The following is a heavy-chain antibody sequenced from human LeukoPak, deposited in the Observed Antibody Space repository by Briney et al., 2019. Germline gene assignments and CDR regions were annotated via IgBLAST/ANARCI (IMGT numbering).Heavy chain of an antibody. D-gene: IGHD6-13*01. CDR3: ASFSQGIAAAGFDP. CDR1: GGSISSYY. Sequence: PSETLSLTCTVSGGSISSYYWSWIRQPPGKGLEWIGYIYYSGSTNYNPSLKSRVTISVDTSKNQFSLKLSSVTAAGTAVYYCASFSQGIAAAGFDPWGQGTLVTVSS. CDR2: IYYSGST. J-gene: IGHJ5*02. V-gene: IGHV4-59*08.